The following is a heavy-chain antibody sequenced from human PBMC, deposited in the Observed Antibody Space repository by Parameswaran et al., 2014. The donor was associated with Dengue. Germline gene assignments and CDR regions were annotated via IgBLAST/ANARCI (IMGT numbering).Heavy chain of an antibody. CDR3: AREGSGYDPGPFDY. Sequence: VRQMPGKGLEWMGGIIPIFGTANYAQKFQGRVTIAADESTSTAYMELSSLRSEDTAVYYCAREGSGYDPGPFDYWGQGTLVTVSS. D-gene: IGHD5-12*01. V-gene: IGHV1-69*01. J-gene: IGHJ4*02. CDR2: IIPIFGTA.